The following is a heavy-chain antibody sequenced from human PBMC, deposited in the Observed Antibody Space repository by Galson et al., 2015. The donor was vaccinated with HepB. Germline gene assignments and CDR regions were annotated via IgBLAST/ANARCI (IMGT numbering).Heavy chain of an antibody. Sequence: SVKVSCKASGYTFTGYYMHWVRQAPGQGLEWMGWINPNSGGTNYAQKFQGSVTMTRDTSINTAYMELSRLTSDDTAVYYCAKPRLLHTLDYWGQGTLVTVSS. V-gene: IGHV1-2*02. CDR3: AKPRLLHTLDY. CDR1: GYTFTGYY. CDR2: INPNSGGT. D-gene: IGHD2-15*01. J-gene: IGHJ4*02.